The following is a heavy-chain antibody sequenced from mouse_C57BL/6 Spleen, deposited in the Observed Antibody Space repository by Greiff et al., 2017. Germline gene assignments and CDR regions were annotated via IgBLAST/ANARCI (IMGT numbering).Heavy chain of an antibody. Sequence: EVQLVESGGGLVKPGGSLKLSCAASGFTFSSYAMSWVRQTPEKRLEWVATISDGGSYTYYPDNVKGRFTITRDNAKNNLYLQMGHLKSEDTAMYYCEGGEDFGYWGQGTTLTVST. CDR3: EGGEDFGY. D-gene: IGHD2-13*01. V-gene: IGHV5-4*01. CDR1: GFTFSSYA. CDR2: ISDGGSYT. J-gene: IGHJ2*01.